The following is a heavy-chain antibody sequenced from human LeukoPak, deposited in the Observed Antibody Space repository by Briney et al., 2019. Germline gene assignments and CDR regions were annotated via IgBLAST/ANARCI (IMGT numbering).Heavy chain of an antibody. CDR2: ISYDGSNK. CDR1: GFTFSSYA. Sequence: GGSLRLSCAASGFTFSSYAMHWVRQAPGKGLEWVAVISYDGSNKYYADSVKGRFTISRDNSKNTLYLQMNSLRAEDTAVYYCARGSGYRVLDYWGQGPLVTVSS. D-gene: IGHD3-22*01. CDR3: ARGSGYRVLDY. V-gene: IGHV3-30-3*01. J-gene: IGHJ4*02.